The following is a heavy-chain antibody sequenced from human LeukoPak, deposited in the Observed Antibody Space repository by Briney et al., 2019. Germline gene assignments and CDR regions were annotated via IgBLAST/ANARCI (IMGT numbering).Heavy chain of an antibody. D-gene: IGHD2-2*01. CDR1: GDIFSSNSAA. V-gene: IGHV6-1*01. CDR3: ARDPTSAAGSPCFDY. Sequence: SQTLSLTCAISGDIFSSNSAAWNWIRQSPSRGLEWLGRTYYRAKLYNDYAVSVKSRITINPDTSKNQFSLQLNSVTPEDTAVYYCARDPTSAAGSPCFDYWGQGTLVTVSS. CDR2: TYYRAKLYN. J-gene: IGHJ4*02.